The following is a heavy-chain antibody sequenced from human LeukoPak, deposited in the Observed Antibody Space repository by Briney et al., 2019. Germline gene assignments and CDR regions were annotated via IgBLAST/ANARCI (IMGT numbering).Heavy chain of an antibody. CDR1: GFTFSDYY. CDR2: ISSSGSTI. CDR3: ARDQRINYYDSSGYSSRGAY. J-gene: IGHJ4*02. D-gene: IGHD3-22*01. V-gene: IGHV3-11*01. Sequence: KPGGSLRLSCAASGFTFSDYYMSWIRQAPGKGLEWVSYISSSGSTIYYADSVKGRFTISRDNAKNSLYLQMNSLRAEDTAVYYCARDQRINYYDSSGYSSRGAYWGQGTLVTVSS.